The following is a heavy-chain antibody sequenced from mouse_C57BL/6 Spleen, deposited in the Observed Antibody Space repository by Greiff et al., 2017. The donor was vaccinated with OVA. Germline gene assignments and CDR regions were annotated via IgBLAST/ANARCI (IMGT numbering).Heavy chain of an antibody. Sequence: EVTLMESGGGLVQPGGSLSLSCAASGFTFTDYYMSWVRQPPGKALEWLGFIRNKANGYTTEYSASVQGRFTISRDNSPRILYLQMKSQRAEDSATYYCARYMGEGELSAYYAMDYWGQGTSVTVSS. J-gene: IGHJ4*01. CDR2: IRNKANGYTT. D-gene: IGHD1-1*02. V-gene: IGHV7-3*01. CDR3: ARYMGEGELSAYYAMDY. CDR1: GFTFTDYY.